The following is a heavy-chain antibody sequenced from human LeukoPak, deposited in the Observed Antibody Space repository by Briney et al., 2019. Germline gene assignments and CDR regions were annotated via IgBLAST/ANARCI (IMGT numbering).Heavy chain of an antibody. Sequence: PGGSLRLSCAASGFTFSSYAMHWVRQAPGKGLEWVAVISYDGSNKCYADSVKGRFTISRDNSKNTLYLQMNSLRAEDTAVYYCASIAAAGTGWFDPWGQGTLVTVSS. CDR3: ASIAAAGTGWFDP. CDR2: ISYDGSNK. D-gene: IGHD6-13*01. V-gene: IGHV3-30-3*01. CDR1: GFTFSSYA. J-gene: IGHJ5*02.